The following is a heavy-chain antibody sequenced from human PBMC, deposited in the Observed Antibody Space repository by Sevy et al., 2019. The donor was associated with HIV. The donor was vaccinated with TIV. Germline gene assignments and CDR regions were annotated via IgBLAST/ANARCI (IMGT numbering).Heavy chain of an antibody. CDR2: IWYDGSNK. CDR3: AREDCSGGSCYSDH. V-gene: IGHV3-33*01. CDR1: GFTFSSYG. J-gene: IGHJ4*02. D-gene: IGHD2-15*01. Sequence: GGSLRLSCAASGFTFSSYGMHWVRQAPGKGLEWVAVIWYDGSNKYYAYSVKGRFTISRDNSKNTLYLQMNSLRAEDTAVYYCAREDCSGGSCYSDHWGQGTLVTVSS.